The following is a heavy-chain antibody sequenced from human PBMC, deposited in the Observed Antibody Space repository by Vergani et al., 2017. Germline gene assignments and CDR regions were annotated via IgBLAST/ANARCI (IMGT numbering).Heavy chain of an antibody. CDR2: IYSTGST. D-gene: IGHD3-22*01. CDR1: GDSIRSGIYY. J-gene: IGHJ4*02. CDR3: ARMGGYDEGDAFRIGYFDS. V-gene: IGHV4-31*03. Sequence: QVQLQESGPGLVKPSQTLSLTCNVSGDSIRSGIYYWNWIRQHPGKGLEWIGYIYSTGSTHHNPSLRRRINMSVDTYKNQFSLKLNSVTASDTAMYYCARMGGYDEGDAFRIGYFDSWGPGILVTVSS.